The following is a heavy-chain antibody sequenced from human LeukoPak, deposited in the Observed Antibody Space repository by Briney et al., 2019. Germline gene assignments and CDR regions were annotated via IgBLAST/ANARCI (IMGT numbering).Heavy chain of an antibody. J-gene: IGHJ4*02. D-gene: IGHD3-3*01. CDR1: GYTFTGYY. Sequence: ASVKVSCKASGYTFTGYYMHWVRQAPGQGLEWMGWINPNSGGTNYAQKFQGRVTMTRDTSISTAYMELSRLRSDDTAVYYCARASTIFGVVNYFDYWGQGTLVTVSS. CDR3: ARASTIFGVVNYFDY. CDR2: INPNSGGT. V-gene: IGHV1-2*02.